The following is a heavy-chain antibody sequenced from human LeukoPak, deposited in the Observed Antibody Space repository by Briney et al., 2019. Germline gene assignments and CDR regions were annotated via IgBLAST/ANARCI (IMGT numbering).Heavy chain of an antibody. D-gene: IGHD3-22*01. CDR2: ISSSSSYI. V-gene: IGHV3-21*01. J-gene: IGHJ4*02. CDR1: GFTFSSYA. Sequence: GGSLRLSCAASGFTFSSYAMSWVRQAPGKGLEWVSSISSSSSYIYYADSVKGRFTISRDNAKNSLYLQMNSLRAEDTAVYYCARDLNWDYYDSSGYYYVLGYWGQGTLVTVSS. CDR3: ARDLNWDYYDSSGYYYVLGY.